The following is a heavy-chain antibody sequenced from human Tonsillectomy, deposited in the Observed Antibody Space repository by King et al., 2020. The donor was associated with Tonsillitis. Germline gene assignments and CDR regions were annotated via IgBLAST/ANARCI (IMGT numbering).Heavy chain of an antibody. V-gene: IGHV3-48*02. D-gene: IGHD3-9*01. CDR1: GLSFSSYR. J-gene: IGHJ6*02. Sequence: QLVQSGGGLVQPGGSLRLSCAASGLSFSSYRMNWVRQAPGKGLEWVSYISRSSSTIYYADSVKGRFTISRDNAKNSLYLQMNSLRDEDTAVYYCARDRHYDILTGYPYGMDVWGQGTTVTVSS. CDR2: ISRSSSTI. CDR3: ARDRHYDILTGYPYGMDV.